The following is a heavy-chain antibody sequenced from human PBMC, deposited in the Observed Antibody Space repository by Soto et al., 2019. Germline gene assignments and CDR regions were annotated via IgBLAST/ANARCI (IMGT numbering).Heavy chain of an antibody. Sequence: PGGSLRLSCAASGFTFSSYAMSWVRQAPGKGLEWVSAISGSGGSTYYADSVKGRFTISRDNSKNTLYLQMNSLRAEDTAVYYCAKDPWPVDIVATMNCSGGSCYSWGQGTLVTVSS. CDR2: ISGSGGST. CDR1: GFTFSSYA. V-gene: IGHV3-23*01. J-gene: IGHJ4*02. CDR3: AKDPWPVDIVATMNCSGGSCYS. D-gene: IGHD2-15*01.